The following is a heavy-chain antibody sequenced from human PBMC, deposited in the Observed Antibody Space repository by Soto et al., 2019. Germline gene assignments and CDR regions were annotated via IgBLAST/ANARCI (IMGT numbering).Heavy chain of an antibody. CDR3: AREIGGYGSSTRYGLDV. CDR1: GGSISSVGHY. Sequence: QVQLQESGPGLVKPSQTLSLTCSVSGGSISSVGHYWTWSRQQPGKGLEWIGYIYYIGSTDYNPSLKNPVTISVDRSKNQLSLNLSSVTAADTAIYYCAREIGGYGSSTRYGLDVCGQGTPVTVSS. CDR2: IYYIGST. J-gene: IGHJ6*02. D-gene: IGHD6-25*01. V-gene: IGHV4-31*01.